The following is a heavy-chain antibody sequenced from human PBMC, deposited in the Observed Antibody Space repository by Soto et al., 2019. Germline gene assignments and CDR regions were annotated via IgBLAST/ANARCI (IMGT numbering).Heavy chain of an antibody. CDR1: GYTFTSYG. V-gene: IGHV1-18*01. CDR3: ARDWWEHIVVVTASQLDY. J-gene: IGHJ4*02. Sequence: ASVKVSCKASGYTFTSYGVSWVRQAPGQGLEWMGWISAYNGNTNYAQKLQGRVTMTTDTSTSTAYMELRSLRSDDTAVYYCARDWWEHIVVVTASQLDYWGQGTLVTVSS. D-gene: IGHD2-21*02. CDR2: ISAYNGNT.